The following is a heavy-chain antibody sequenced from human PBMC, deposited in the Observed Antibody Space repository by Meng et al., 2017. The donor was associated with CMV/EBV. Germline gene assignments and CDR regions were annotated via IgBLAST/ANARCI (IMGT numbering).Heavy chain of an antibody. CDR1: VLSPLKGVVG. CDR2: IYWDDYE. Sequence: ALKDTVPSLVYPLQTAQPTCIFLVLSPLKGVVGVDCIRQPPGKALEGLALIYWDDYECYSPSLKTKLTIAKDTSKSQEVLSMTTMDPVETATYYSDHTIINKNCEIWFDPWGQGTLVTVSS. CDR3: DHTIINKNCEIWFDP. D-gene: IGHD1-14*01. V-gene: IGHV2-5*02. J-gene: IGHJ5*02.